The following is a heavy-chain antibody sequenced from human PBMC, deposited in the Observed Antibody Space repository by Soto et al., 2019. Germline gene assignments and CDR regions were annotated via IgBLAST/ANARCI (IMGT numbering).Heavy chain of an antibody. D-gene: IGHD2-15*01. CDR1: GFTFSSYG. CDR3: ARDRGGPPLGYYYGTDV. V-gene: IGHV3-23*01. CDR2: ISGSGGST. J-gene: IGHJ6*02. Sequence: GGSLRLSCAASGFTFSSYGMSWVRQAPGKGLEWVSAISGSGGSTYYADSVKGRFTISRDNSKNTLYLQMNSLRAEDTAVYYCARDRGGPPLGYYYGTDVWGQGTTVTVSS.